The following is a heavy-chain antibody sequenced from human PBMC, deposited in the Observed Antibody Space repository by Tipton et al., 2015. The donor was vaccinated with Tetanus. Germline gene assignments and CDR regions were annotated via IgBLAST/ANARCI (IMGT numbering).Heavy chain of an antibody. Sequence: TLSLTCTVSGGSISSYYWSWIRQPPGKGLEWIGYIYYSGSTNYNPSLKSRVTISVDTSKNQFSLKLSSVTAADTAVYYCARASYSSGWYEVDYWGQGTLVTVSS. CDR3: ARASYSSGWYEVDY. V-gene: IGHV4-59*01. D-gene: IGHD6-19*01. CDR1: GGSISSYY. J-gene: IGHJ4*02. CDR2: IYYSGST.